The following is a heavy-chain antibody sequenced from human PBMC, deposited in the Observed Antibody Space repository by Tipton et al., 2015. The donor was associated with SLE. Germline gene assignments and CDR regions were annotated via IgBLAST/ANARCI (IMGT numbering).Heavy chain of an antibody. CDR3: ARVGGWAGTYFDY. V-gene: IGHV4-59*01. CDR2: IYYSGST. D-gene: IGHD5-12*01. CDR1: GGSFSGYY. Sequence: TLSLTCAVYGGSFSGYYWSWIRQPPGKGLEWIGYIYYSGSTNYNPSLKSRVTISVDTSKNQFSLKLSSVTAADTAVYYCARVGGWAGTYFDYWGQGTLVTVSS. J-gene: IGHJ4*02.